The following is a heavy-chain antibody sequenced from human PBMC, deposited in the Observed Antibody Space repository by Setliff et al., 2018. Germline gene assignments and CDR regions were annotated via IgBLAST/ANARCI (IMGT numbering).Heavy chain of an antibody. CDR3: ARRETYYNFWSGYYAY. J-gene: IGHJ4*02. D-gene: IGHD3-3*01. V-gene: IGHV4-39*07. Sequence: LSLTCTVSGGSISSSSYYWGWIRQPPGKGLEWIGSIYYSGSTYYNPSLKSRVTISVDMSKNQFSLKLSSVTAADTAVYYRARRETYYNFWSGYYAYWGQGTLVTVSS. CDR2: IYYSGST. CDR1: GGSISSSSYY.